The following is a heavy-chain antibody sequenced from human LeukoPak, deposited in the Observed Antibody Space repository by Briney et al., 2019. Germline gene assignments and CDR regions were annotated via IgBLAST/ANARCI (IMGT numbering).Heavy chain of an antibody. V-gene: IGHV5-51*01. Sequence: GESLQISCKGSGYSFTSYWIGWVRQMPGKGLEWMGIIYPGDSDTRYSPSFQGQVTISADKSISTAYLQWSSLKASDTAMYYCARAEGYYYDSSGYRQYFQHWGQGTLVTVSS. D-gene: IGHD3-22*01. CDR3: ARAEGYYYDSSGYRQYFQH. CDR2: IYPGDSDT. CDR1: GYSFTSYW. J-gene: IGHJ1*01.